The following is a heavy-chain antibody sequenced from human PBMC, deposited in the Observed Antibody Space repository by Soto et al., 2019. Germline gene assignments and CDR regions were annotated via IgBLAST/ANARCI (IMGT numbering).Heavy chain of an antibody. J-gene: IGHJ6*03. CDR1: GGSISSSSYY. CDR2: IHYSGST. CDR3: ASPPITETTRYYYYMDV. V-gene: IGHV4-39*01. Sequence: SETLSLTCTVSGGSISSSSYYWGWIRQPPGLGLEWIGSIHYSGSTYYNPSLKSRVTISVATSKNQFSLRLNSVTAADTAVYYCASPPITETTRYYYYMDVWGKGTTVTVSS. D-gene: IGHD4-17*01.